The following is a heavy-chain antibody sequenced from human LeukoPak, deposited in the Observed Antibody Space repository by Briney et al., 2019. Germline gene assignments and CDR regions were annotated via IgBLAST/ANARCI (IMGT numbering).Heavy chain of an antibody. CDR3: AKSVGAVVVPAAMGGFDY. CDR2: ISWNSGSI. D-gene: IGHD2-2*01. CDR1: GFTFDDYA. V-gene: IGHV3-9*01. Sequence: GRSLRLSCAASGFTFDDYAMHWVRQAPGKGLEWVSGISWNSGSIGYADSVKGRFTISRDNAKNSLYLEMNSLRAEDTASYYCAKSVGAVVVPAAMGGFDYWGQGTLVTVSS. J-gene: IGHJ4*02.